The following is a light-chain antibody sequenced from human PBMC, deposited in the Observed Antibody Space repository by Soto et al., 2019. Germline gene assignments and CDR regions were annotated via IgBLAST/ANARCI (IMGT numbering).Light chain of an antibody. CDR3: CSYAGSNTVI. CDR2: EGT. V-gene: IGLV2-23*01. J-gene: IGLJ2*01. CDR1: SRDVGSYNL. Sequence: QSVLTQPASVSGSPGQSITISCTGTSRDVGSYNLVSWYQHHPGKAPKLIIYEGTKRPSGVSNRFSGSKSGNRASLTISGLQAEDEADYYCCSYAGSNTVIFGGGTKLTVL.